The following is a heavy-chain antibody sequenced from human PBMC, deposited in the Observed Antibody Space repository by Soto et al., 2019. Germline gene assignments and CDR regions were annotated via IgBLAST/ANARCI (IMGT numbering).Heavy chain of an antibody. J-gene: IGHJ4*02. CDR3: AATYGDYVSDY. CDR2: INPNSGGT. V-gene: IGHV1-2*04. Sequence: ASVKVSCKASGYTFTGYYMRWVRQAPGQGLEWMGWINPNSGGTNYAQKFQGWVTMTRDTSISTAYMELSRLRSDDTAVYYCAATYGDYVSDYWGQGTLVTVSS. D-gene: IGHD4-17*01. CDR1: GYTFTGYY.